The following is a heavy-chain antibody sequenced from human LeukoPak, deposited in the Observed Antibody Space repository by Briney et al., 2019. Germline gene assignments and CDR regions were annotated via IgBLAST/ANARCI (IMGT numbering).Heavy chain of an antibody. CDR3: AGPTSSGWHGDFDY. Sequence: SETLSLTCTVSGGSISSSSYYWGWIRQSPGKGLEWIGCIHYSGSTIYNPSLKSRVSISVDTSKNQFSLKLSSATAADTAVYYCAGPTSSGWHGDFDYWGQGTLVTVSS. J-gene: IGHJ4*02. D-gene: IGHD6-19*01. CDR1: GGSISSSSYY. V-gene: IGHV4-61*05. CDR2: IHYSGST.